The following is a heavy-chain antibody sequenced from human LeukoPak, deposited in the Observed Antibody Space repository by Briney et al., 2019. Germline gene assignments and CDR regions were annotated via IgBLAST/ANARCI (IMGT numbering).Heavy chain of an antibody. CDR3: ARDRTSSYHHYNPPGGFDP. J-gene: IGHJ5*02. CDR2: ISSSSSYI. Sequence: GGSLRLSCAASGFTFSSYSMNWVRQAPGKGLEWVSSISSSSSYIYYADSVKGRFTISRHNAKNSLYLQMNSLRAEDTAVYYCARDRTSSYHHYNPPGGFDPWGQGTLVTVSS. V-gene: IGHV3-21*01. D-gene: IGHD6-6*01. CDR1: GFTFSSYS.